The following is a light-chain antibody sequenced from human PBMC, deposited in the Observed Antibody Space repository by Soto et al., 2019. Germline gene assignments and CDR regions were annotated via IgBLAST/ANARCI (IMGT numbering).Light chain of an antibody. J-gene: IGKJ4*01. CDR2: WAS. V-gene: IGKV4-1*01. CDR3: QQYHSTSPLT. Sequence: DIVMTQSPDSLAVSLGERATINCKSSQSVLYSSNNKNYLAWYQQKPGQPPKLLIYWASTRESGVPDRFSGCGSGTDFTLTISSLQAEDVAVYYCQQYHSTSPLTFGGGTKVEIK. CDR1: QSVLYSSNNKNY.